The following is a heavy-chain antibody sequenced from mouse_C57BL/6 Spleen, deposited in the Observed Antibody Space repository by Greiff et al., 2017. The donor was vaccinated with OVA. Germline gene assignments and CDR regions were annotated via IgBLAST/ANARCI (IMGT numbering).Heavy chain of an antibody. D-gene: IGHD1-1*01. Sequence: VQLQQPGTELVKPGASVKLSCKASGYTFTSYWMHWVKQRPGQGLEWIGNINPSNGGTNYNEKFKSKATLTVDKSSSTAYMQLSSLTSEDSAVDYCAATTGVAPYAMDYWGQGTSVTVSS. V-gene: IGHV1-53*01. J-gene: IGHJ4*01. CDR1: GYTFTSYW. CDR2: INPSNGGT. CDR3: AATTGVAPYAMDY.